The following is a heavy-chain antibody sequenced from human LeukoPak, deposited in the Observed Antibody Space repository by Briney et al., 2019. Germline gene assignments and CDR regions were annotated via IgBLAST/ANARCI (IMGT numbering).Heavy chain of an antibody. CDR3: ARGHSSGYGD. J-gene: IGHJ4*02. V-gene: IGHV4-59*01. CDR1: GGSISSYY. D-gene: IGHD3-22*01. CDR2: MYYSGST. Sequence: MASETLSLTCTVSGGSISSYYWSWVRRPPGKGMEWMGYMYYSGSTNYNPSLKSRVTISVDTSKNQFSLKLSSVTAADTAVYYCARGHSSGYGDWGQGTLVTVSS.